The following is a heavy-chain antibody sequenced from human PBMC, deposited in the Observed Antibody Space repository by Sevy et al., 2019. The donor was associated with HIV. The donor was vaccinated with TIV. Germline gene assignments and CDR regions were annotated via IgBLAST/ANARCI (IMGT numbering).Heavy chain of an antibody. CDR1: GYSFTSYW. J-gene: IGHJ4*02. CDR3: ARRLSSWPSIFYFDY. Sequence: GESLKISCKGSGYSFTSYWIGWVRQMPGKGLEWMVIIYPGDSDTRYSPSFQGQVTISPDKSISTAYLQWSSLKASDTAMYYCARRLSSWPSIFYFDYWGQGTLVTVSS. V-gene: IGHV5-51*01. CDR2: IYPGDSDT. D-gene: IGHD6-13*01.